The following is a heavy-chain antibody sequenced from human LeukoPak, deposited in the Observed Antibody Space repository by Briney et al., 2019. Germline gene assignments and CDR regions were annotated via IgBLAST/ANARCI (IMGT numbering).Heavy chain of an antibody. Sequence: SETLSLTCAVYGGSFSGYYWSWIRQPPGKGLERIGNIYHSGSTYYNPSLKSRVTLSVDTSKNQSSLKLSSVTAADTAVYYCARAYSSSWYLNWFDPWGQGTPVTVSS. J-gene: IGHJ5*02. CDR1: GGSFSGYY. D-gene: IGHD6-13*01. V-gene: IGHV4-34*01. CDR2: IYHSGST. CDR3: ARAYSSSWYLNWFDP.